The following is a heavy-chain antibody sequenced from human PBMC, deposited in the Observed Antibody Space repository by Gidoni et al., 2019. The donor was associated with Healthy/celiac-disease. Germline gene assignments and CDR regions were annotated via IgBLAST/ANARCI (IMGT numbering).Heavy chain of an antibody. Sequence: EVQLVESGGGLVQPGGSLRLSCAASGFTFSSYELHWFRQAPGKGLEWVSYISSSGSTIYYADSVKGRFTISRDNAKNSLYLQMNSLRAEDTAVYYCAREIVGPDYYDSSGYPYYFDYWGQGTLVTVSS. V-gene: IGHV3-48*03. J-gene: IGHJ4*02. CDR1: GFTFSSYE. D-gene: IGHD3-22*01. CDR3: AREIVGPDYYDSSGYPYYFDY. CDR2: ISSSGSTI.